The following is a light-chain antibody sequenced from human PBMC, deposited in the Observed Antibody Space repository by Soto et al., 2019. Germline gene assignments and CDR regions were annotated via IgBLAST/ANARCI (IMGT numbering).Light chain of an antibody. CDR1: QSVSTN. CDR2: DTS. Sequence: EIVMTQSPATLSVPPGERATLSCRASQSVSTNFAWYQQRPGQAPRLLIYDTSTRATGIPARFSGSGSGTEFTLTISSLQSEDFAVYYCQQYSNWPPITFGQGTKVDIK. V-gene: IGKV3-15*01. J-gene: IGKJ1*01. CDR3: QQYSNWPPIT.